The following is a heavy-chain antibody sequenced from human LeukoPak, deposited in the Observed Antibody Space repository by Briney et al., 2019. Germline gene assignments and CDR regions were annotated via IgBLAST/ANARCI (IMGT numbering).Heavy chain of an antibody. CDR2: IKQDGSEK. Sequence: PGGSLRLSCAASGFTFSSYWMIWVRQAPGKGLEWVANIKQDGSEKYYVDSVKGRFTISRDNAKNSLYLQMDSLRAEDTAVYYCAGIQIWFSRQFDAFDYWGQGTLVTVSS. D-gene: IGHD5-18*01. CDR3: AGIQIWFSRQFDAFDY. J-gene: IGHJ4*02. CDR1: GFTFSSYW. V-gene: IGHV3-7*01.